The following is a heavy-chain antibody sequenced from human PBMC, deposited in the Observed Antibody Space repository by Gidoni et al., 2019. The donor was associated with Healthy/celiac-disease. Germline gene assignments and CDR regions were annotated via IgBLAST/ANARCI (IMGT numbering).Heavy chain of an antibody. J-gene: IGHJ6*02. D-gene: IGHD5-18*01. CDR1: GYTFTGYY. Sequence: QVPLVQSVAAVKKPGASVKVSFKASGYTFTGYYMHWVRQAPGQGLEWMGWINPNRGGTTYAQKFQGRVTMTRDTSISTAYMELSRLRSDDTAVYYCAREEQLWHYGMDVWGQGTTVTVSS. CDR2: INPNRGGT. V-gene: IGHV1-2*02. CDR3: AREEQLWHYGMDV.